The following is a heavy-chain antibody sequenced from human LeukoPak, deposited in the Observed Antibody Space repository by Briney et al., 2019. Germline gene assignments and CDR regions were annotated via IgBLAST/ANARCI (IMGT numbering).Heavy chain of an antibody. Sequence: SETLSLTCTVSGGSISSSSYYWGWIRQPPGKGLEWIGYIYYSGSTYYNPSLKSRVTISVDTSKNQFSLKLSSVTAADTAVYYCVESRGAEYFQHWGQGTLVTVSS. J-gene: IGHJ1*01. CDR2: IYYSGST. CDR1: GGSISSSSYY. V-gene: IGHV4-39*01. D-gene: IGHD3-10*01. CDR3: VESRGAEYFQH.